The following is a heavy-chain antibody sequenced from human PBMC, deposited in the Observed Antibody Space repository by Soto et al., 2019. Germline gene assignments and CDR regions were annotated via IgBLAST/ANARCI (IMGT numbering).Heavy chain of an antibody. J-gene: IGHJ4*02. Sequence: EVQLLESGGGFVQPGGSLRLSCAASGLTFSIYAMSWVRQAPGKGPEWVSSISGSGSSTYYADSVKGRFTISRDNSKNNLFRQRISLRAEETALYYCAKDRPNTYGSGAYTEAGGDYWGQGTLVTVSS. V-gene: IGHV3-23*01. CDR2: ISGSGSST. D-gene: IGHD3-10*01. CDR3: AKDRPNTYGSGAYTEAGGDY. CDR1: GLTFSIYA.